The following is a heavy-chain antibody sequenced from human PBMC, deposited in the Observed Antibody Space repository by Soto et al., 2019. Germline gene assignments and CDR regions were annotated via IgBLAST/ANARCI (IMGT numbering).Heavy chain of an antibody. Sequence: EVLLLDSGGGLVQPGGSLRLSCVASGFTFSTYAMSWVRQAPGKGLEWVSVIRGSDGSTNYADSVKGRFTISRDISKNTLYLQMNSLRAEDTAVYYCVGYDPRDYWGQGTLVTVSS. J-gene: IGHJ4*02. D-gene: IGHD2-2*01. CDR3: VGYDPRDY. CDR1: GFTFSTYA. CDR2: IRGSDGST. V-gene: IGHV3-23*01.